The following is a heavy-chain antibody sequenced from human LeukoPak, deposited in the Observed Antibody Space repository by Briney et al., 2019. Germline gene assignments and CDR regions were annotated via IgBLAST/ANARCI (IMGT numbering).Heavy chain of an antibody. CDR1: GFTFSSYG. Sequence: GGSLRLSCAASGFTFSSYGMHWVRQAPGKGLEWVAVISYDGSNKYYADSVKGRFTISRGNSKNTLYLQMNSLRAEDTAVYYCAKDGYGGVDYWGQGTLVTVSS. CDR3: AKDGYGGVDY. CDR2: ISYDGSNK. J-gene: IGHJ4*02. D-gene: IGHD4-23*01. V-gene: IGHV3-30*18.